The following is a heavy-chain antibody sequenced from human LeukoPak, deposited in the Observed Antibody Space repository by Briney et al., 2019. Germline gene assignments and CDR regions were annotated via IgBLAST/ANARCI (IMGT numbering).Heavy chain of an antibody. J-gene: IGHJ4*02. CDR3: ARGGFYCGGDCYVDY. CDR1: GGSFSTYY. D-gene: IGHD2-21*02. CDR2: INHSGST. Sequence: SETLSLTCAAYGGSFSTYYWNWIRQPPGKGLEWIGEINHSGSTNYNPSLKSRVPISVDTSKNQFSLKLSSVTAAGTAVYYCARGGFYCGGDCYVDYWGQGTLVTVSS. V-gene: IGHV4-34*01.